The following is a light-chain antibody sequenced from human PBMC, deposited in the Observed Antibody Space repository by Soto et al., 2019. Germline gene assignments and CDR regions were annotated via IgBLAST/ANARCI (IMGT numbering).Light chain of an antibody. Sequence: IWLTQSAGALSLSPGERATLSCRASQRFSNYYLAWYQQKPGQAPRLPLHGASNRATGIPDRFSGSVSGTDFTLTISRLDPEECAVYYCQQYGSSGTFGQGTKV. CDR1: QRFSNYY. V-gene: IGKV3-20*01. CDR2: GAS. CDR3: QQYGSSGT. J-gene: IGKJ1*01.